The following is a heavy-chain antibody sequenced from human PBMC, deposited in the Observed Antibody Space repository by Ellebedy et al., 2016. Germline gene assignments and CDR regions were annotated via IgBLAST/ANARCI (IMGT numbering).Heavy chain of an antibody. Sequence: SVKVSXXASGGTFSSYAISWVRQAPGQGLEWMGRIIPILGIANYAQKFQGRVTITADKSTSTAYMELSSLRSEDTAVYYCARDLYSYGLDYWGQGTLVTVSS. D-gene: IGHD5-18*01. J-gene: IGHJ4*02. CDR2: IIPILGIA. CDR3: ARDLYSYGLDY. CDR1: GGTFSSYA. V-gene: IGHV1-69*04.